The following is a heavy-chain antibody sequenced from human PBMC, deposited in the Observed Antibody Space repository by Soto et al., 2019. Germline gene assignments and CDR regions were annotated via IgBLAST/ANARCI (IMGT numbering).Heavy chain of an antibody. CDR1: GFTFSSYA. J-gene: IGHJ5*02. CDR3: ARALLTDGDKRYNWFDP. V-gene: IGHV3-30*04. D-gene: IGHD4-17*01. Sequence: QVQLVESGGGVVQPGRSLRLSCAASGFTFSSYAMHWVRQAPGKGLEWVAVISYDGRDKYYADSVKGRFTISRDNSRNTLFLQMHSLRPEDTALYYCARALLTDGDKRYNWFDPWGQGTLVTVSS. CDR2: ISYDGRDK.